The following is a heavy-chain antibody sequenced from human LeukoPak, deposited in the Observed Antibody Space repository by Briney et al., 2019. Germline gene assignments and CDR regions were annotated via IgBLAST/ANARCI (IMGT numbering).Heavy chain of an antibody. CDR3: ARQGPPSIVVVPAASRAPFDY. D-gene: IGHD2-2*01. CDR2: IYYSGST. Sequence: NSSETLSLTCTVSGGSISSYYWSWIRQPPGKGLEWIGYIYYSGSTNYNPSLKSRVTISVNTSRNQFSLKLSSVTAADTAVYYCARQGPPSIVVVPAASRAPFDYWGQGTLVTVSS. V-gene: IGHV4-59*08. CDR1: GGSISSYY. J-gene: IGHJ4*02.